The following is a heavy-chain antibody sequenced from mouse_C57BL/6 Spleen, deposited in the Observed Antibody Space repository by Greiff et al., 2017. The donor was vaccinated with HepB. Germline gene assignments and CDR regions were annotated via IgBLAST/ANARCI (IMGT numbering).Heavy chain of an antibody. J-gene: IGHJ2*01. CDR1: GFTFSSYA. CDR3: ARQYYSKNYFDY. V-gene: IGHV5-4*01. D-gene: IGHD2-12*01. CDR2: ISDGGSYT. Sequence: EVQLVESGGGLVKPGGSLKLSCAASGFTFSSYAMSWVRQTPEKRLEWVATISDGGSYTYYPDNVKGRFTISRDNAKNNLYLQMSHLKSEDTAMYYCARQYYSKNYFDYWGQGTTLTVSS.